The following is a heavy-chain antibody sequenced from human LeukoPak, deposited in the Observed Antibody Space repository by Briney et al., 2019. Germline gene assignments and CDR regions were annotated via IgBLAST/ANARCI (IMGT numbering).Heavy chain of an antibody. V-gene: IGHV3-23*01. CDR1: GFTFSTYA. J-gene: IGHJ4*02. D-gene: IGHD1-26*01. CDR3: ARGRRIGTNSYYFDY. CDR2: ISGSGTNT. Sequence: GGSLRLSCAASGFTFSTYAINWVRQAPGRGLEWLSGISGSGTNTHNADSVRGRFTISRDNSKNTVYLQMNSLRAEDTAIYFCARGRRIGTNSYYFDYWGQGALVTVSS.